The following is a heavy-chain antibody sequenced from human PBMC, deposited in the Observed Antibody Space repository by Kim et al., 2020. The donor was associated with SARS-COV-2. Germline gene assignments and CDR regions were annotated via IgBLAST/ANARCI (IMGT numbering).Heavy chain of an antibody. Sequence: SETLSLTCTVSGGSISSGGYYWSWIRQHPGKGLEWIGYIYYSGSTYYNPSLKSRVTISVDTSKNQFSLKLSSVTAADTAVYYCARDDCSSTSCYGYYYYYGMDVWGQGTTVTVSS. J-gene: IGHJ6*02. D-gene: IGHD2-2*01. CDR2: IYYSGST. CDR3: ARDDCSSTSCYGYYYYYGMDV. CDR1: GGSISSGGYY. V-gene: IGHV4-31*03.